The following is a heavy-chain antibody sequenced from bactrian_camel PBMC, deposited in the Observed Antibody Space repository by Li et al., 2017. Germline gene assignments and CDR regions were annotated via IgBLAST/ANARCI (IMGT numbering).Heavy chain of an antibody. V-gene: IGHV3S6*01. J-gene: IGHJ4*01. CDR1: GFTFSYYY. CDR3: VRDALWLARYYSTNDWAY. Sequence: QVQLVESGGGLVQPGGSLRLSCAASGFTFSYYYMTWVRQAPGKGLEWVSSISNDGSGTTYADSVKGRFTISRDNAKNTVYLQMNSLKPEDTAVHYCVRDALWLARYYSTNDWAYRGQGTQVTVS. D-gene: IGHD4*01. CDR2: ISNDGSGT.